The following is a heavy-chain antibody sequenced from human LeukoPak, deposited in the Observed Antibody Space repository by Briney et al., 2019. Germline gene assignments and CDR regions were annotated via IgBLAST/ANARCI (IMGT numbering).Heavy chain of an antibody. V-gene: IGHV4-34*01. Sequence: PSETLSLTCAVYGGSFSGYYWSWIRQPPGKGLEWIGEINHSGSTNYNPSLKSRVTISVDTSKNQFSLKLSSVTAADTAVYYCAAKVVVPAAIHFGYWGQGTLVTVSS. J-gene: IGHJ4*02. CDR2: INHSGST. D-gene: IGHD2-2*01. CDR1: GGSFSGYY. CDR3: AAKVVVPAAIHFGY.